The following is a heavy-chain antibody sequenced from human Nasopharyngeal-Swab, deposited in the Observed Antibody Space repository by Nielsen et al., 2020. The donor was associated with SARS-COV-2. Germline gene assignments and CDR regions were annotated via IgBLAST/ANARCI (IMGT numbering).Heavy chain of an antibody. CDR3: AKEEASYDFWSGYVTNYYYNGMDV. CDR1: GFSFSNYG. D-gene: IGHD3-3*01. V-gene: IGHV3-23*01. Sequence: GESLKISCAASGFSFSNYGMSWVRQAPGKGLEWVSSISGSGGGTQYADSVKGRFTISRDNSRRTLYLQMKSLRAEDTAVYYCAKEEASYDFWSGYVTNYYYNGMDVWGQGTTVTVSS. J-gene: IGHJ6*02. CDR2: ISGSGGGT.